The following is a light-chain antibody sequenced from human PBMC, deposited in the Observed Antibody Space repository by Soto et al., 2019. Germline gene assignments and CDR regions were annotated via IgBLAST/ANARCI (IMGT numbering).Light chain of an antibody. CDR1: QSINFY. V-gene: IGKV1-39*01. J-gene: IGKJ1*01. CDR3: QQSYSTPRT. CDR2: AAS. Sequence: DIQMTQSPSSLSASVGDRVTITCRTSQSINFYLNWYQQKPGKAPKLLIFAASSLQSGVPSRFSGTGSATDLHLTLSRLQPADFATYYCQQSYSTPRTFGQGTKVEL.